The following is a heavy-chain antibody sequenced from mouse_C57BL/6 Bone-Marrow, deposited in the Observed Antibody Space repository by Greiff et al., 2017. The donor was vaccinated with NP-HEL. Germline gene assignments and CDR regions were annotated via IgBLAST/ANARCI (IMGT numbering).Heavy chain of an antibody. Sequence: EVHLVESGGDLVKPGGSLKLSCAASGFTFSSYGMSWVRQTPDKRLEWVATISSGGSYSSYPDSVKGRFTISRYNAKNTLYLQMSSMKSEDTDMYYCAGTVGATMDDWGQGTSVTVSS. CDR1: GFTFSSYG. V-gene: IGHV5-6*01. CDR2: ISSGGSYS. J-gene: IGHJ4*01. CDR3: AGTVGATMDD. D-gene: IGHD1-1*01.